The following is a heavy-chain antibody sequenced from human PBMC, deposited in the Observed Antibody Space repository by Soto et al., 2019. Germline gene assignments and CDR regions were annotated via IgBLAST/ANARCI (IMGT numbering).Heavy chain of an antibody. D-gene: IGHD3-10*01. CDR2: ITATDGSR. V-gene: IGHV3-23*01. CDR1: GFPFSDYA. CDR3: LKGLYVRGVTGDY. Sequence: EVQLLESGGGLAQPGGSLRVSCADSGFPFSDYAMSWVRQAPGKGLEWVSIITATDGSRYYADAVKGRFTISRDDAKNTLHLQMNSLRVEDTAVYYCLKGLYVRGVTGDYVGQGTLVTVSS. J-gene: IGHJ4*02.